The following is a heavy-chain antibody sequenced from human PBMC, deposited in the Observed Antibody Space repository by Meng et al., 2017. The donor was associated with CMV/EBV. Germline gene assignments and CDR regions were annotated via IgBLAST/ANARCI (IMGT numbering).Heavy chain of an antibody. CDR2: IIPIFGTA. CDR1: GGTLSSYA. D-gene: IGHD1-7*01. CDR3: ARGSGAGTTWSYFDY. Sequence: QVPLGQSGAGVKKPGSSVKVSCKASGGTLSSYAISWVRQAPGQGLEWMGGIIPIFGTANYAQKFQGRVTITADESTSTAYMELSSLRSEDTAVYYCARGSGAGTTWSYFDYWGQGTLVTVSS. V-gene: IGHV1-69*12. J-gene: IGHJ4*02.